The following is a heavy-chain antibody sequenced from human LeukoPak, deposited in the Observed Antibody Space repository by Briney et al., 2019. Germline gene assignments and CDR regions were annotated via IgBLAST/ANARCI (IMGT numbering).Heavy chain of an antibody. J-gene: IGHJ5*02. CDR3: ARGHCGSATCQRNWFDP. CDR1: GYTFTGFY. Sequence: ASVKVSCKASGYTFTGFYIHWLRPAPGQGLEWMGWINPNSGDANYAPKFQGRVTMTGDTSISTAYMELSSLRSDDTAVYYCARGHCGSATCQRNWFDPWGQGSLVTVSS. D-gene: IGHD2-2*01. CDR2: INPNSGDA. V-gene: IGHV1-2*02.